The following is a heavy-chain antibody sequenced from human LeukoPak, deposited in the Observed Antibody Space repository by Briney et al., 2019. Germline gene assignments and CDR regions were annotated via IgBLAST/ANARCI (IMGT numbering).Heavy chain of an antibody. D-gene: IGHD1-26*01. V-gene: IGHV4-4*07. J-gene: IGHJ4*02. CDR2: VHLSGST. CDR1: GDSMNNFY. CDR3: ARDDSARDDSGAYHY. Sequence: SETLSLTCTVSGDSMNNFYWTWIRQSAGKGLEWIGRVHLSGSTNYSPCLRSRVAISLDRSRNQFSLKLTSVTAADTAVYYCARDDSARDDSGAYHYWGQGTLVTVSS.